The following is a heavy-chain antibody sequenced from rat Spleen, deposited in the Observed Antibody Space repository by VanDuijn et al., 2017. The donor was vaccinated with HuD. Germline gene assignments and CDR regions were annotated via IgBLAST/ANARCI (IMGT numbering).Heavy chain of an antibody. D-gene: IGHD1-8*01. CDR3: ARYGSYDNWFAY. Sequence: EVQLVGSGGGLVQPGKSLKLSCAALGFTFSDYGMAWVRQTPKKGLEWVANIIYDGTNTNYRDSVKGRFTISRDNAKNTLYLQMDSLRSEDTATYYCARYGSYDNWFAYWGQGTLVTVSS. CDR2: IIYDGTNT. V-gene: IGHV5-17*01. J-gene: IGHJ3*01. CDR1: GFTFSDYG.